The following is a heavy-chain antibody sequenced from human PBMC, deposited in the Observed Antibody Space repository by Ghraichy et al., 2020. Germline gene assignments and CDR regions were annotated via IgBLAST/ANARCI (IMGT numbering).Heavy chain of an antibody. V-gene: IGHV6-1*01. CDR3: ARELVYYDILTGYLEEYYGMDV. Sequence: SQTLSLTCAISGDSVSSNSAAWNWIRQSPSRGLEWLGRTYYRSKWYNDYAVSVKSRITINPDTSKNQFSLQLNSVTPEDTAVYYCARELVYYDILTGYLEEYYGMDVWGQGTTVTVSS. J-gene: IGHJ6*02. CDR1: GDSVSSNSAA. CDR2: TYYRSKWYN. D-gene: IGHD3-9*01.